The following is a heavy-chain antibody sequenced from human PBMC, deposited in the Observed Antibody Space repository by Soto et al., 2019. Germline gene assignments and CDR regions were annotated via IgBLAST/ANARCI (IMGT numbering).Heavy chain of an antibody. CDR1: GFSLSTSGVG. CDR3: AHMYGDECFPH. D-gene: IGHD4-17*01. J-gene: IGHJ1*01. V-gene: IGHV2-5*02. CDR2: IYWDDHK. Sequence: QITLKESGPPLVKPTQTLTLTCTFSGFSLSTSGVGVGWIRQPPGKALDWLALIYWDDHKRYSPSLKSRLTITKNTSKNRAVLTITNIDPEDTATYDCAHMYGDECFPHWGQGTLVTVSS.